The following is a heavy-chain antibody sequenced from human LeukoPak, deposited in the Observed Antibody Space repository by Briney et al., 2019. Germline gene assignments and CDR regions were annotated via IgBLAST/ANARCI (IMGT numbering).Heavy chain of an antibody. CDR3: ARDFTYYYDSSGYSEPGALP. J-gene: IGHJ5*02. V-gene: IGHV4-61*02. D-gene: IGHD3-22*01. CDR2: IYTSEST. CDR1: GGSISSSNYY. Sequence: PSQTLSLTCSVSGGSISSSNYYWSWIRQPAGKGLEWIGRIYTSESTNYNPSLKSRVTISVDTSRNQFSLKLSSVTAADTAVYYCARDFTYYYDSSGYSEPGALPWGQGTLVTVSS.